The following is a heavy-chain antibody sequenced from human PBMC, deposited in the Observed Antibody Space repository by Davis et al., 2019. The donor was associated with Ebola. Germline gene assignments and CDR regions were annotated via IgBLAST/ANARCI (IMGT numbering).Heavy chain of an antibody. CDR2: IYAGDSDT. J-gene: IGHJ6*03. Sequence: GESLKISCETSGYTFAQYWIGWVRQKPGKGLEWIGIIYAGDSDTKYNPSFQGQVTISVDKSISTTFLQWNTLSVADSAIYYWARLNGISDAGYYDYIDVWGKGTTVTVS. CDR1: GYTFAQYW. V-gene: IGHV5-51*01. D-gene: IGHD2-21*01. CDR3: ARLNGISDAGYYDYIDV.